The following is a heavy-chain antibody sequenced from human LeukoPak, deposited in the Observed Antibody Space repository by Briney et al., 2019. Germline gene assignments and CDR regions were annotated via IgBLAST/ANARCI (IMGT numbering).Heavy chain of an antibody. J-gene: IGHJ3*02. CDR2: VDYSGST. D-gene: IGHD3-22*01. CDR3: VTHFDSSGPDASDI. V-gene: IGHV4-59*08. Sequence: PSETLSLTCTVSGDSITSYYWTWIRQPPGKRLEWIGYVDYSGSTNYNPSLKSRVTISLDTSKNQFSLNLSSVTAADTAVYYCVTHFDSSGPDASDIWGQGTMVTVSS. CDR1: GDSITSYY.